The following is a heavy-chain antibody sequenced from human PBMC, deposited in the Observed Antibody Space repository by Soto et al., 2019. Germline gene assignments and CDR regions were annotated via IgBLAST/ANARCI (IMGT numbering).Heavy chain of an antibody. CDR1: GDSISDYY. D-gene: IGHD1-1*01. J-gene: IGHJ4*02. CDR3: ARGLHINSWTPVH. CDR2: IHYSGST. V-gene: IGHV4-59*08. Sequence: QVQLQESGPGLVKPSETLSLTCTVSGDSISDYYWAWIRQPPGKGLEWIGYIHYSGSTNYHRSLRSRLSMSVDMSKNQFSLKLNSVTAADTAVYYCARGLHINSWTPVHWGQGTLVTVSS.